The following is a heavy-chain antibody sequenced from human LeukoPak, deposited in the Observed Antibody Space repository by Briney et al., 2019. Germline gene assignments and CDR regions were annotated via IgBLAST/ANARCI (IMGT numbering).Heavy chain of an antibody. Sequence: GASVKVSCKASGYTFTSYGFSWVRQAPGQGLEWMGWISAYNGNTNYAQKLQGRVTMTTDTSTSTAYMELRSLRSDDTAVYYCVRVVGPVTTLHGDYWGQGTQVTVSS. J-gene: IGHJ4*02. CDR3: VRVVGPVTTLHGDY. CDR2: ISAYNGNT. D-gene: IGHD4-17*01. CDR1: GYTFTSYG. V-gene: IGHV1-18*01.